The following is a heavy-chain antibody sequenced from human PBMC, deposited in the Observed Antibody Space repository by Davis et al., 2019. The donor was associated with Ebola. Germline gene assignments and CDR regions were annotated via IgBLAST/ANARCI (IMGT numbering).Heavy chain of an antibody. Sequence: GGSLRLSCAASGFVFSSYVMSWVRRAPGKGLEWVSTIGLSADTYYADSVKGRFTISRDNSRNTLHLQMDSLRVEDTAIYYCAKDTSNVWFDVWGQGTMVTVS. CDR1: GFVFSSYV. CDR3: AKDTSNVWFDV. V-gene: IGHV3-23*01. CDR2: IGLSADT. J-gene: IGHJ3*01. D-gene: IGHD6-19*01.